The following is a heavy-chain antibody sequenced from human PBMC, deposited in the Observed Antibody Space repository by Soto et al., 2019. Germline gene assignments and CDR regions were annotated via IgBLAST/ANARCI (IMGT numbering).Heavy chain of an antibody. Sequence: EVQLVESGGGLVQPGGSLRLSCAASGFTFSSHWMSWVRQAPGKGLEWVANIKQDGSEKYYVDSVKGRFTISRDNAKNSLYLQMNSLRGEDTAVYYCARDRWLLRFLGRVLSRGRFAYWGQGTLVTVSS. CDR1: GFTFSSHW. J-gene: IGHJ4*02. CDR3: ARDRWLLRFLGRVLSRGRFAY. D-gene: IGHD3-3*01. V-gene: IGHV3-7*01. CDR2: IKQDGSEK.